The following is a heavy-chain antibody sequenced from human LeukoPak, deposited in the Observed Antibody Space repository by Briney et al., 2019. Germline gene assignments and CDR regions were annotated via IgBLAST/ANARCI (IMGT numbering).Heavy chain of an antibody. CDR1: GYTFTIYY. V-gene: IGHV1-46*01. D-gene: IGHD1-14*01. J-gene: IGHJ4*02. CDR3: ARLPWETSRPPEPDY. Sequence: GASVKVSCKASGYTFTIYYIHWVRQAPGQGLEWMGIINPNGGSSNCAQKFQGRVTLTRDTSTSTVYMELRSLRSEDTAVYYCARLPWETSRPPEPDYWGQGTLVTVSS. CDR2: INPNGGSS.